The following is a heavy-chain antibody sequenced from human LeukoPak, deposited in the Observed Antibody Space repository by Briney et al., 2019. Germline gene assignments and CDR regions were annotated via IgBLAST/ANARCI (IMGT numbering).Heavy chain of an antibody. V-gene: IGHV3-74*01. CDR3: ATDDYRGLGY. D-gene: IGHD4-11*01. CDR1: GITFSNYW. Sequence: GGSLRLSCVTSGITFSNYWMHWVRQAPGKGLVWVSHIIQDGSRTFYADSVKGRFTISRDNAKNTLYLQMNSLRAEDTAVYYCATDDYRGLGYWGQGTLVTVSS. J-gene: IGHJ4*02. CDR2: IIQDGSRT.